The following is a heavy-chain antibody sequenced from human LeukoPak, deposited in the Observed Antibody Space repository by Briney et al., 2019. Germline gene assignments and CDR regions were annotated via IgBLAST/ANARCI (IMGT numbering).Heavy chain of an antibody. Sequence: ASVKVSFRASGYTFTSYGISWVRQAPGQGLEWMGWISAYNGNTNYAQKLQGRVTMTTDTSTSTAYMELRSLRSDDTAVYYCARGGYSGYASNLFDYWGQGTLVTVSS. J-gene: IGHJ4*02. D-gene: IGHD5-12*01. CDR1: GYTFTSYG. V-gene: IGHV1-18*01. CDR3: ARGGYSGYASNLFDY. CDR2: ISAYNGNT.